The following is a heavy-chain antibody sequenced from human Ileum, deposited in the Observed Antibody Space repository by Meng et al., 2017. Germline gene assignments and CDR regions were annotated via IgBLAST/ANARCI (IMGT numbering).Heavy chain of an antibody. D-gene: IGHD3-16*02. Sequence: VHLQGSGPGLVKPSETLSLACTVSGDSLGTHYWSWIRQPPGKGLEWIGYVFYSGSTNYNPSLKSRVAISVDTSKNQVSLKLTSVTAADTAVYYCARSFHESSWGSYRYLFGLWGQGALVTVSS. J-gene: IGHJ4*02. CDR1: GDSLGTHY. CDR2: VFYSGST. V-gene: IGHV4-59*11. CDR3: ARSFHESSWGSYRYLFGL.